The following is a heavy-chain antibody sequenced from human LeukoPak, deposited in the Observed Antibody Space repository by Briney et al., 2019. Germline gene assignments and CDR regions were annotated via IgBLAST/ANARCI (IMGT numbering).Heavy chain of an antibody. CDR1: GFTFSSYA. J-gene: IGHJ4*02. Sequence: PGGSLRLSCAASGFTFSSYAMSWVRQAPGKGLDWVSAISASGGSTYYADVVKGRFTISRDNSKNTLYLQMNILRAEDTAVYYCAKDAGTARQDETFGFDYWGQGTLVTVSS. V-gene: IGHV3-23*01. CDR3: AKDAGTARQDETFGFDY. CDR2: ISASGGST. D-gene: IGHD6-6*01.